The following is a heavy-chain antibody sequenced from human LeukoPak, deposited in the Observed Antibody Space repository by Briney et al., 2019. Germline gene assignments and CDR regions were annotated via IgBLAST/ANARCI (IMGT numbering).Heavy chain of an antibody. V-gene: IGHV5-51*01. CDR2: IYPGDSDT. J-gene: IGHJ5*02. D-gene: IGHD2-2*01. Sequence: GESLQISCKGSGYSFTSYWIGWVRQMPGKGLEWMGIIYPGDSDTRYSPSFQGQVTISADKSISTAYLQWSSLKASDTAMYYCARLGRYCSSTSCGWFDPWGQGTLVTVSS. CDR3: ARLGRYCSSTSCGWFDP. CDR1: GYSFTSYW.